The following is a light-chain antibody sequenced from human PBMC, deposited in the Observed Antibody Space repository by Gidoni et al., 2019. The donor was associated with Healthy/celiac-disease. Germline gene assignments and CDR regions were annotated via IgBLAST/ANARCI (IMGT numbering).Light chain of an antibody. CDR3: QQRYNTPPT. CDR1: QSISSY. CDR2: AAS. J-gene: IGKJ3*01. V-gene: IGKV1-39*01. Sequence: DIKMTQSPSSLSASVGDRVTITCRASQSISSYLNWYQQKPGKAPKLLIYAASSLQSGVPSRFSGSGSGTDFTLTISSLQPEDFATYYCQQRYNTPPTFGPGTKVDIK.